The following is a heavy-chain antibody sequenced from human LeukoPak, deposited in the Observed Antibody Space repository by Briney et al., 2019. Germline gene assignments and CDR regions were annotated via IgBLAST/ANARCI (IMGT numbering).Heavy chain of an antibody. D-gene: IGHD1-26*01. CDR2: MYYSGTT. CDR1: GGSLSGYY. J-gene: IGHJ4*02. Sequence: SETLSLTCTVSGGSLSGYYWSWLRHPPGKGLEWIGNMYYSGTTNYNPSLKSRVTMSIDTSKNQFSLKLSSVTAADTAVYYCASYIVGGSLGDWGQGTLVTVSS. CDR3: ASYIVGGSLGD. V-gene: IGHV4-59*01.